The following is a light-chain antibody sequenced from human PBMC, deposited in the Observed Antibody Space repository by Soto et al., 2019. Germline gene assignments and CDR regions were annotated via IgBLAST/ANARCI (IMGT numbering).Light chain of an antibody. J-gene: IGLJ1*01. CDR2: EVN. V-gene: IGLV2-23*02. Sequence: QSVLTQPASVSGSPGQSITISCTGTSSNVGSYKLVSWYQQHPGKAPKLMIFEVNKRPSGASNRFSGSKSGNTASLTISGLKVEDEADYYCCSSGGSPTYVFGTGTKVTAL. CDR3: CSSGGSPTYV. CDR1: SSNVGSYKL.